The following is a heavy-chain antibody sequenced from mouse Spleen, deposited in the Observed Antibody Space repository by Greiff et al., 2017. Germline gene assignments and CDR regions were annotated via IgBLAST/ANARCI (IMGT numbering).Heavy chain of an antibody. V-gene: IGHV5-4*01. J-gene: IGHJ2*01. D-gene: IGHD2-2*01. CDR2: ISDGGSYT. CDR1: GFTFSSYA. CDR3: AREFYYGYDDY. Sequence: EVQLVESGGGLVKPGGSLKLSCAASGFTFSSYAMSWVRQTPEKRLEWVATISDGGSYTYYPDNVKGRFTISRDNAKNNLYLQMSHLKSEDTAMYYCAREFYYGYDDYWGQGTTLTVSS.